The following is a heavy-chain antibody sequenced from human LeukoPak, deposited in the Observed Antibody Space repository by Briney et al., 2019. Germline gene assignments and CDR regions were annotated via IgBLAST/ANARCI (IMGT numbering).Heavy chain of an antibody. CDR2: FWYDGSNK. CDR3: ARDRGVSYFDY. Sequence: GGSLRLSCAASQFTFSNHGMHWVRQAPGQGLEWVTVFWYDGSNKYYADSVKCRFTISRDNSQNTLYLQMNSLRAEDTAVYYCARDRGVSYFDYWGQGTQVTVSS. V-gene: IGHV3-33*01. D-gene: IGHD3-10*01. CDR1: QFTFSNHG. J-gene: IGHJ4*02.